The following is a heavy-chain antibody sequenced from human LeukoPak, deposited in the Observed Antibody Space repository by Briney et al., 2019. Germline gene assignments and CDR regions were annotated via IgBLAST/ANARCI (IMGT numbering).Heavy chain of an antibody. V-gene: IGHV4-34*01. Sequence: PSETLSLTCAVYGGSFSGYYWSWIRQPPGKGLEWIGEINHSGSTNYNPSLKSRVTISVDTSKNQFSLKLSSVTAADTAVYYCARPRRRHIVATRSGFDYWGQGTLVTVSS. CDR1: GGSFSGYY. D-gene: IGHD5-12*01. CDR2: INHSGST. J-gene: IGHJ4*02. CDR3: ARPRRRHIVATRSGFDY.